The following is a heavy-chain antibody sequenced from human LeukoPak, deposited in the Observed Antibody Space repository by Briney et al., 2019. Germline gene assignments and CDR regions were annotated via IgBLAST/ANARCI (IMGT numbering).Heavy chain of an antibody. J-gene: IGHJ4*02. D-gene: IGHD1-26*01. CDR1: GGSFSGYY. V-gene: IGHV4-34*01. Sequence: NPSETLSLTCAVYGGSFSGYYWSWIRQPPGKGLEWIGEINHSGSTNYNPSLKSRVTISVDTSKNQFSLKLSSVTAADTAVYYCARNIVGATDDYWGQGTLVTVSS. CDR3: ARNIVGATDDY. CDR2: INHSGST.